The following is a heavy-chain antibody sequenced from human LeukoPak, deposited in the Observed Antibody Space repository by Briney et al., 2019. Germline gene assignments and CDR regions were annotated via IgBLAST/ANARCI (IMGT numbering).Heavy chain of an antibody. D-gene: IGHD3-22*01. Sequence: KPSETLSLTCTVSGGSINSYYWSWIRQPPGKGLEWIGYIYYSGSTSYNPSLKSRVTISVDSSKNQFSLKLNSVTAADTAVYYCARSSEGRYYYDSSGYSYFYYYMDVWGKGTTVTISS. V-gene: IGHV4-59*01. J-gene: IGHJ6*03. CDR1: GGSINSYY. CDR2: IYYSGST. CDR3: ARSSEGRYYYDSSGYSYFYYYMDV.